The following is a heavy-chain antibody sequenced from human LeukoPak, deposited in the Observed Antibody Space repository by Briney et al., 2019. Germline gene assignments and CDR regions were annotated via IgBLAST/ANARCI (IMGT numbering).Heavy chain of an antibody. Sequence: GGSLRLSCAVSGFTFSNSAMSWVRQAPGKGLEWVSCITDGGDATYYADSVKGRFTISKDFYRNTVSLQMNSLRAEDTALYYCAKGYKGYVWGSSRYSGTYYYDYWGQGTLVTVSS. J-gene: IGHJ4*02. D-gene: IGHD3-16*02. CDR1: GFTFSNSA. CDR3: AKGYKGYVWGSSRYSGTYYYDY. V-gene: IGHV3-23*01. CDR2: ITDGGDAT.